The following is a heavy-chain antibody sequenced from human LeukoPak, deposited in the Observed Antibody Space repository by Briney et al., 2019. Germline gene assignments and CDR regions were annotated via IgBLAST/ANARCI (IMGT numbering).Heavy chain of an antibody. Sequence: SVKVSCKASGYTFTGYYMHWVRQAPGQGLEWMGWINPNSGGTNYAQKFQGRVTMTRDTSISTAYMELSRLRSDDTAVYYCARSVAVAGRLSSGLGYWGQGTLVTVSS. V-gene: IGHV1-2*02. CDR1: GYTFTGYY. J-gene: IGHJ4*02. CDR2: INPNSGGT. D-gene: IGHD6-19*01. CDR3: ARSVAVAGRLSSGLGY.